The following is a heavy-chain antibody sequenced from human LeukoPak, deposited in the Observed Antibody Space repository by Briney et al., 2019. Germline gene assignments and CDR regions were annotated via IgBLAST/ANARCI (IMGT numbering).Heavy chain of an antibody. CDR3: ARDVFSGYHDF. CDR1: GSSISSYY. J-gene: IGHJ4*02. V-gene: IGHV4-59*01. D-gene: IGHD3-22*01. CDR2: VYYSGST. Sequence: PSETLSLTCTVSGSSISSYYWSWIRQPPGRGLEWLGYVYYSGSTNYNPSLKSRVTISVDTSKSQFSLNLSSVTAADTAVYYCARDVFSGYHDFWGQGTLVTVSS.